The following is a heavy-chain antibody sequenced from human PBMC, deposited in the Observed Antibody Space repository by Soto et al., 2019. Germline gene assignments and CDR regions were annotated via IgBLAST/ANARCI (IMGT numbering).Heavy chain of an antibody. V-gene: IGHV3-48*02. CDR1: GFTFSSYS. CDR3: ARLALDYDSSGYYYRLSLSDAFDI. Sequence: EVQLVESGGGLVQPGGSLRLSCAASGFTFSSYSMNWVRQAPGKGLEWVSYISSSSSTIYYADSVKGRFTISRDNAKNSLYLQMNSLRDEDTAVYYCARLALDYDSSGYYYRLSLSDAFDIWGQGTMVTVSS. CDR2: ISSSSSTI. J-gene: IGHJ3*02. D-gene: IGHD3-22*01.